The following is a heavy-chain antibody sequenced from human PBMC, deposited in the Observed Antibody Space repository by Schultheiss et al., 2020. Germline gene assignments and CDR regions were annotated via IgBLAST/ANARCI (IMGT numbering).Heavy chain of an antibody. J-gene: IGHJ6*04. V-gene: IGHV3-7*03. CDR1: GFTFSSYW. Sequence: GGSLRLSCAASGFTFSSYWMSWVRQAPGKGLEWVANIKQDGSEKYYVDSVKGRFTISRDNAKNSLYLQMNSLRAEDTAVYYCFGEGDYYYYGMDVWGKGTTVTVSA. CDR2: IKQDGSEK. D-gene: IGHD3-3*01. CDR3: FGEGDYYYYGMDV.